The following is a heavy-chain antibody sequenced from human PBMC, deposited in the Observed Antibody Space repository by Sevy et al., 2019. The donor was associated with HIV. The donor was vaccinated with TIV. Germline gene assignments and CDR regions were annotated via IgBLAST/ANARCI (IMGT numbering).Heavy chain of an antibody. CDR1: GGTFSCYA. CDR2: IIPSFGTA. CDR3: ARTYYGSGSYYNGGFDY. V-gene: IGHV1-69*13. Sequence: ASVKVSCKASGGTFSCYAISWVRQAPGQGLEWMGGIIPSFGTANYAQMFQGRVTITADESTSTAYMELSSLRSEDTALDYCARTYYGSGSYYNGGFDYWGQGALVTVSS. D-gene: IGHD3-10*01. J-gene: IGHJ4*02.